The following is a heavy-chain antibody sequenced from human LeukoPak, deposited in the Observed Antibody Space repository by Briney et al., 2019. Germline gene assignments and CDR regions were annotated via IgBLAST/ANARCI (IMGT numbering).Heavy chain of an antibody. V-gene: IGHV3-74*01. J-gene: IGHJ4*02. D-gene: IGHD2-2*02. Sequence: GGSLRLSCAASGFTFGSYWMHWVRQAPGKGLVWVSRIYTDGGSTTYADSVKGRFTISRDNAKNTLYLQMNSLRAEDTAVYYCGRGFSIVPAGIPDYWGLGTLVTVSS. CDR1: GFTFGSYW. CDR2: IYTDGGST. CDR3: GRGFSIVPAGIPDY.